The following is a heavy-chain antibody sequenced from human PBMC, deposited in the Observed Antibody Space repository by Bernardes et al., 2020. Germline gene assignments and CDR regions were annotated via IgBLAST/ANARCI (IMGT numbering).Heavy chain of an antibody. CDR3: ARELVVVTATSVNDAFDI. J-gene: IGHJ3*02. V-gene: IGHV1-46*01. Sequence: ASVKVSCKASGYTFTSYYMHWVRQAPGQGLEWMGIINPSGGSTSYAQKFQGRVTMTRDTSTSTVYMELSSLRSEDTAVYYCARELVVVTATSVNDAFDIWGQGTMVTVSS. CDR2: INPSGGST. D-gene: IGHD2-21*02. CDR1: GYTFTSYY.